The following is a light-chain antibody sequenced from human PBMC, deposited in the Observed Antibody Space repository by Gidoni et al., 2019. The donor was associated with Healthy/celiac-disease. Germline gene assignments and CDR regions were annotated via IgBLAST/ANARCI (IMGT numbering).Light chain of an antibody. CDR1: QSVSSY. CDR3: QQRSNWQGLT. Sequence: EIVLTQSPATLSLSPGERATLSCRASQSVSSYLAWYQQKPGQAPRLLIYDASNRATGIPARFSGSGSGTDFTRTISSLEPEDFAVYYCQQRSNWQGLTFGGGTKVEIK. CDR2: DAS. J-gene: IGKJ4*01. V-gene: IGKV3-11*01.